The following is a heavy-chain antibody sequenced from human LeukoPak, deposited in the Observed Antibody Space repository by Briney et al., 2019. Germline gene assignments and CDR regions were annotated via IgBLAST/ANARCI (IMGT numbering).Heavy chain of an antibody. V-gene: IGHV3-30*04. J-gene: IGHJ2*01. CDR3: AKGGLQTRNWYFAL. CDR1: GFTFRSYA. D-gene: IGHD5-18*01. CDR2: ISYDGSNK. Sequence: QPGRSLRLSCAASGFTFRSYAMHWVRQAPGKGLEWVAVISYDGSNKYYADSVKGRFTISRDNSKNTLYLEMNSLRTEDTAVYYCAKGGLQTRNWYFALWGRGTLVTVSS.